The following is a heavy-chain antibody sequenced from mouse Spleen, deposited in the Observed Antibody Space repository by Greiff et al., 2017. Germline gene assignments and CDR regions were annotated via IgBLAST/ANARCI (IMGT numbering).Heavy chain of an antibody. CDR2: IDPANGNT. J-gene: IGHJ2*01. CDR3: ARGAIYYDYDGGFFDY. V-gene: IGHV14-3*01. D-gene: IGHD2-4*01. CDR1: GFNIKNTY. Sequence: VQLQQSVAELVRPGASVKLSCTASGFNIKNTYMHWVKQRPEQGLEWIGRIDPANGNTKYAPKFQGKATITADTSSNTAYLQLSSLTSEDTAIYYCARGAIYYDYDGGFFDYWGQGTTLTVSS.